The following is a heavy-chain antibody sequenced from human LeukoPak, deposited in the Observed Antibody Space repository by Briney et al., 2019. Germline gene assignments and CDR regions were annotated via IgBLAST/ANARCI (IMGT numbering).Heavy chain of an antibody. J-gene: IGHJ4*02. CDR1: GFTFSSYW. V-gene: IGHV3-23*01. D-gene: IGHD6-13*01. CDR2: ISGSGGST. CDR3: AKGSIAAAVAYFDY. Sequence: GGSLRLSCAASGFTFSSYWMHWVRQAPGKGLEWVSAISGSGGSTYYADSVKGRFTISRDNSKNTLYLQMNSLRAEDTAVYYCAKGSIAAAVAYFDYWGQGTLVTVSS.